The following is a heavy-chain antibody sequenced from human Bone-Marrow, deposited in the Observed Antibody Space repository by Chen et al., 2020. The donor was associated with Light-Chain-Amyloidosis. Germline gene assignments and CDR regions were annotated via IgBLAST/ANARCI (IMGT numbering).Heavy chain of an antibody. Sequence: EVQLEQSGPEVKKPGESLKISCKGSGYTFPNYWIGWVRQMPGKGLEWMGVIYPDDADARYSPSFGGQVPISADKPITTAYLQWRSLKASDTAMYYCARRRDGYNFDYWGQGTLVTVSS. V-gene: IGHV5-51*01. CDR1: GYTFPNYW. CDR3: ARRRDGYNFDY. CDR2: IYPDDADA. D-gene: IGHD5-12*01. J-gene: IGHJ4*02.